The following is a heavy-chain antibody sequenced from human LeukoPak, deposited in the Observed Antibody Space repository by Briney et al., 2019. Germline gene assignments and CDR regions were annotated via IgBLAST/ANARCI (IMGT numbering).Heavy chain of an antibody. CDR2: IYHSGST. CDR3: ARDDYGDYLGTFDY. J-gene: IGHJ4*02. D-gene: IGHD4-17*01. V-gene: IGHV4-38-2*02. CDR1: GYSISSGYY. Sequence: SETLSLTCTVSGYSISSGYYWGWIRQPPGKGLEWIGSIYHSGSTYYNPSLKSRVTISVDTSKNQFSLKLSSVTAADTAVYYCARDDYGDYLGTFDYWGQGTLVTVSS.